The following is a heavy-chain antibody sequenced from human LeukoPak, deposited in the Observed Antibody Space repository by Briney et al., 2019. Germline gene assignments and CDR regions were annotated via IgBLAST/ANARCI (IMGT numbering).Heavy chain of an antibody. CDR1: GDSVSSNSAA. V-gene: IGHV6-1*01. J-gene: IGHJ4*02. Sequence: SQTLSLTCAISGDSVSSNSAAWNWIRQSPSRGLEWLGRTYYRSKWYNDYAVSVKSRITINPDTSKNQFSLQLNSVTPEDTAVYYCAGEVGYYYDSSGYPNFDYWGQGTLVTVSS. CDR2: TYYRSKWYN. D-gene: IGHD3-22*01. CDR3: AGEVGYYYDSSGYPNFDY.